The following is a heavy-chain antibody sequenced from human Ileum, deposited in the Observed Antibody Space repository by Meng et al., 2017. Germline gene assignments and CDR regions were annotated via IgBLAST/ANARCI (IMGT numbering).Heavy chain of an antibody. J-gene: IGHJ4*02. Sequence: GLLQESGPGLGDPLGTPSLTCAVSGGSISSSNWWSWVRQPPGKGLEWIGEIYHSGSTNYNPSLKSRVTISVDKSKNQFSLKLSSVTAADTAVYYCATTMVRGVSGGYFDYWGQGTLVTVSS. D-gene: IGHD3-10*01. V-gene: IGHV4-4*02. CDR2: IYHSGST. CDR3: ATTMVRGVSGGYFDY. CDR1: GGSISSSNW.